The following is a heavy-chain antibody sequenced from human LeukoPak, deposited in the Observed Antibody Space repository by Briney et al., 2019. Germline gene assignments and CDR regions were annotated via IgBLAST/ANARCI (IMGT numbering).Heavy chain of an antibody. D-gene: IGHD3-22*01. V-gene: IGHV4-39*01. Sequence: PSETLSLTCTVSGGSISSSSYYWGWIRQPPGKGLEWIGSIYYSGSTYYNPSLKSRITISEDMSKNQFSLKLSSVTAADTAVYYCARYRRNYDSSGYYGNYFDYWGQGTLVTVSS. CDR1: GGSISSSSYY. J-gene: IGHJ4*02. CDR3: ARYRRNYDSSGYYGNYFDY. CDR2: IYYSGST.